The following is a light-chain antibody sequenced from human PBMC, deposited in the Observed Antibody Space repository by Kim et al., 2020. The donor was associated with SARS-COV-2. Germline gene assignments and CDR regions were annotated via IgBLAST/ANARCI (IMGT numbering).Light chain of an antibody. CDR1: QDINHY. CDR3: LQYDTIPPA. J-gene: IGKJ1*01. CDR2: HAS. Sequence: ASVGDRVTITCQGRQDINHYFNWYQQKPGKAPNLLIYHASNLRTWVPSRFSGSGSGTDFTFTISSLQPEDIGTYYCLQYDTIPPAFGHGTKVDIK. V-gene: IGKV1-33*01.